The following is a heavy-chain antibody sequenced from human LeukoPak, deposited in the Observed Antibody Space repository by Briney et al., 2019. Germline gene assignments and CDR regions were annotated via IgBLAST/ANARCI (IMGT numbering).Heavy chain of an antibody. Sequence: SGGSLRLSCVVSGFTFNRCWMNWVRQAPGKGLEWVAHINPDGRDTYYVDSVKGRLTISRDNAQNSMYLQMNSLRVEDTAVYYCTGWGDTTAEYFQRWGQGTLVTVSS. CDR1: GFTFNRCW. CDR3: TGWGDTTAEYFQR. J-gene: IGHJ1*01. V-gene: IGHV3-7*01. CDR2: INPDGRDT. D-gene: IGHD2-21*02.